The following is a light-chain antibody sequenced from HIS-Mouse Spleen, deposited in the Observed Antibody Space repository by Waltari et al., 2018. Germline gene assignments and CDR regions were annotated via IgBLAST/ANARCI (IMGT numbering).Light chain of an antibody. CDR2: DVS. V-gene: IGLV2-11*01. CDR1: SSDVGGYNY. CDR3: CSYAGSYTLV. J-gene: IGLJ2*01. Sequence: QSALTQPRSVSGSPGPSVTISCTGTSSDVGGYNYFPWYQQHPGKAPKLMIYDVSKRPSGVPDRFSGSKSGNTASLTISGLQAEDEADYYCCSYAGSYTLVFGGGTKLTVL.